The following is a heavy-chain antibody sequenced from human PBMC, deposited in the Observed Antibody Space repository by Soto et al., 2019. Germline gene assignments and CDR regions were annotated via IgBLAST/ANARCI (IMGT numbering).Heavy chain of an antibody. D-gene: IGHD4-4*01. V-gene: IGHV3-9*01. CDR3: AKIAEDDYSNYANKYYYYYYMDV. CDR1: GFTFDDYA. CDR2: ISWNSGSI. J-gene: IGHJ6*03. Sequence: GGSLRLSCAASGFTFDDYAMHWVRQAPGKGLEWVSGISWNSGSIGYADSVKGRFTISRDNAKNSLYLQMNSLRAEDTALYYCAKIAEDDYSNYANKYYYYYYMDVWGKGTTVTVSS.